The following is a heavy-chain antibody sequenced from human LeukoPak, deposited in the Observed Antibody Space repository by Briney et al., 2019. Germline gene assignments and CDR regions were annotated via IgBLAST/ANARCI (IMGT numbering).Heavy chain of an antibody. V-gene: IGHV4-39*07. J-gene: IGHJ4*02. CDR1: GGSISSRSYY. D-gene: IGHD1-26*01. CDR3: ARDRWELRREGFDY. Sequence: SETLSLTCTVSGGSISSRSYYWGWIRQPPGKGLEWIGEIYHSGSTNYNPSLKSRVTISVDKSKNQFSLKLSSVTAADTAVYYCARDRWELRREGFDYWGQGTLVTVSS. CDR2: IYHSGST.